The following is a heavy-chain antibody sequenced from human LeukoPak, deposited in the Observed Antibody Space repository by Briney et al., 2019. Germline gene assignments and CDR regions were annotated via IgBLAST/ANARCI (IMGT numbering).Heavy chain of an antibody. D-gene: IGHD1-7*01. CDR2: IYHSGST. J-gene: IGHJ4*02. Sequence: SETLSLTCAVSGYSISSGYYWGWIRQPPGKGLEWIGSIYHSGSTYYNPSLKSRVTISVDTSKNQFSLKLSSVTAADTAVYYCARQTTYFDYWGQGNLVTVSS. CDR3: ARQTTYFDY. V-gene: IGHV4-38-2*01. CDR1: GYSISSGYY.